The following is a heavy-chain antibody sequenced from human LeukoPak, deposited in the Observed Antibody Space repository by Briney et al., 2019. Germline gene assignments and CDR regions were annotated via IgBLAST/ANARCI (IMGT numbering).Heavy chain of an antibody. V-gene: IGHV4-4*07. J-gene: IGHJ5*02. CDR1: GGSITDYY. Sequence: SETLSLTCTVSGGSITDYYWSWIRQPAGKGLEWIGHIYKSGSTDYNPSLKSRVTMSMDTSKSQFSLNLRSVTAADTAVFYCARDDRVSGTFLRWFDPWGQGTLVTVSS. CDR2: IYKSGST. CDR3: ARDDRVSGTFLRWFDP. D-gene: IGHD1-26*01.